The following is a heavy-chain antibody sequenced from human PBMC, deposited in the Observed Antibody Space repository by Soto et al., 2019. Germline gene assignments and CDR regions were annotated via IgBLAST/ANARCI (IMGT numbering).Heavy chain of an antibody. CDR3: AREGSSRDYGMDV. CDR1: GFTVSSNY. V-gene: IGHV3-53*01. CDR2: IYSGGST. J-gene: IGHJ6*02. Sequence: GGSLRLSCAASGFTVSSNYMSWVRQAPGKGLEWVSVIYSGGSTYYADSVKGRFTISRDNSKNTLYLQMNSLRAEDTAVYYCAREGSSRDYGMDVWGQGTTVTVSS. D-gene: IGHD6-13*01.